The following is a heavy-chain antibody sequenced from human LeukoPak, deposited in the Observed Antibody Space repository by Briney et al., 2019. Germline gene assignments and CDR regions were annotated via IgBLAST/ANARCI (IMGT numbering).Heavy chain of an antibody. V-gene: IGHV3-30*18. J-gene: IGHJ6*03. D-gene: IGHD4-17*01. Sequence: GGSLRLSCAASGFTFSSYGMHWVRQAPGKGLEWVAVISYDGSNKYYADSVKGRFTISRDNSKNTLYLQMNSLRAEDTAVYYCAKDLYGDYPGYMDVWGKGTTVTVSS. CDR3: AKDLYGDYPGYMDV. CDR1: GFTFSSYG. CDR2: ISYDGSNK.